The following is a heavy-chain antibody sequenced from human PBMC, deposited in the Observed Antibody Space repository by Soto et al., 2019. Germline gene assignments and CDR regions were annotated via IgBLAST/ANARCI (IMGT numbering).Heavy chain of an antibody. CDR3: ARVLYYGSGSYSPYGMDV. V-gene: IGHV1-69*01. CDR1: GVSFNNNG. CDR2: VSPPFRTS. Sequence: QLVQSGAEVKKPGSSVKVSCKTSGVSFNNNGIGWVRQAPGHGLEWMGGVSPPFRTSNYARKFQGRISISADASTGTVNMELSSLTSEDTAQYYCARVLYYGSGSYSPYGMDVWGQGTTVTVSS. J-gene: IGHJ6*02. D-gene: IGHD3-10*01.